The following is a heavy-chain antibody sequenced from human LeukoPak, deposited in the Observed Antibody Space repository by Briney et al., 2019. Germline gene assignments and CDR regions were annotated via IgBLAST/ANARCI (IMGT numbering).Heavy chain of an antibody. CDR3: ARSHSSSWYLLGWFDP. CDR1: GGSISSYY. CDR2: IYYSGST. Sequence: PSETLSLTCTVFGGSISSYYWSWIRQPPGKGLEWIGYIYYSGSTNYNPSLRSRVTISVDPSKTQFTLMLSSVTAADTAVYYCARSHSSSWYLLGWFDPWGQGTLVTVSS. J-gene: IGHJ5*02. V-gene: IGHV4-59*01. D-gene: IGHD6-13*01.